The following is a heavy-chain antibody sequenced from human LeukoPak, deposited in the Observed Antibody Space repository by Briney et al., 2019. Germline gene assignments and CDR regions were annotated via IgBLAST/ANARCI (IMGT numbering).Heavy chain of an antibody. CDR3: ARDRYCTSTSCSSYFGIDV. Sequence: GGSLRLSCAASGFTLNSYWMSWVRQAPGKGLEWVANIKQDGSEKYYVDSVKGRFTISRDNAKNSLYLQMNSLRAEDTAVYYCARDRYCTSTSCSSYFGIDVWGQGTTVTVSS. CDR1: GFTLNSYW. D-gene: IGHD2-2*01. V-gene: IGHV3-7*04. CDR2: IKQDGSEK. J-gene: IGHJ6*02.